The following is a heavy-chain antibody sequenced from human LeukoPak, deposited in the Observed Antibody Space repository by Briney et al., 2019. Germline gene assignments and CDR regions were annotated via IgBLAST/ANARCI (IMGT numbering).Heavy chain of an antibody. CDR1: GGSISSYY. V-gene: IGHV4-59*01. Sequence: PSETLSPTCTVSGGSISSYYWSWIRQPPGKGLEWIGYIYYSGSTNYNPSLKSRVTISVDTSKNQFSLKLSSVTAADTAVYYCASTRHVPTGYYYYYYYMDVWGKGTTVTISS. J-gene: IGHJ6*03. CDR3: ASTRHVPTGYYYYYYYMDV. CDR2: IYYSGST. D-gene: IGHD1-14*01.